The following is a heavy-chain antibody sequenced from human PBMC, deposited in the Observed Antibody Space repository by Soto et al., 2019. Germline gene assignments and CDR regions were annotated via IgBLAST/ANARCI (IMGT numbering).Heavy chain of an antibody. CDR3: VRYGVAATY. D-gene: IGHD2-21*02. CDR2: MNPNSGNT. Sequence: GASVKVSCKASGYTFTSYNINCVRQATVQGLEWMGWMNPNSGNTGYAQKFQDRITLTRDTSITTAYMELSSLRSDDTAVYFCVRYGVAATYWGQGTLVTVSS. V-gene: IGHV1-8*01. J-gene: IGHJ4*02. CDR1: GYTFTSYN.